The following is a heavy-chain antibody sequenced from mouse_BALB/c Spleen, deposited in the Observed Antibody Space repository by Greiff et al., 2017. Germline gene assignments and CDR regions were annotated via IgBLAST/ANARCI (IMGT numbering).Heavy chain of an antibody. Sequence: EVQLKESGGDLVKPGGSLKLSCAASGFTFSSYGMSWVRQTPDKRLEWVATISSGGSYTYYPDSVKGRFTISRDNAKNTLYLQMSSLKSEDTAMYCCARPFDVWGAGTTVTVSS. V-gene: IGHV5-6*01. CDR1: GFTFSSYG. CDR3: ARPFDV. CDR2: ISSGGSYT. J-gene: IGHJ1*01.